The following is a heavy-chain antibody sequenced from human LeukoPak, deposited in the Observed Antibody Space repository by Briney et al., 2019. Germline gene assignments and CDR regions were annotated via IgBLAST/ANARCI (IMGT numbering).Heavy chain of an antibody. CDR3: ARGTIAAAEDYYYYYGMDV. J-gene: IGHJ6*02. Sequence: GGSLRLSCAASGFTFSSYWMHWVRQAPGKGLVWVSRISSDGGSTSYADSVKGRFTISRDNAKNSLYLQMNSLRAEDTAVYYCARGTIAAAEDYYYYYGMDVWGQGTTVTVSS. D-gene: IGHD6-13*01. CDR1: GFTFSSYW. V-gene: IGHV3-74*01. CDR2: ISSDGGST.